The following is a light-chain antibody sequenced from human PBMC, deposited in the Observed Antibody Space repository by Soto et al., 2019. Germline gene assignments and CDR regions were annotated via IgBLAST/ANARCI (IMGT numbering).Light chain of an antibody. Sequence: DIQMTQSPSTLSASVGDRVTITCRASQSISGWLAWYQQKPGKAPKLLIYGASSLASGVPSRFSGSGSETEFTLTISSLQPDDFVTYYCQHSNSYLCTFGQGTKLEIK. CDR3: QHSNSYLCT. J-gene: IGKJ2*02. V-gene: IGKV1-5*01. CDR2: GAS. CDR1: QSISGW.